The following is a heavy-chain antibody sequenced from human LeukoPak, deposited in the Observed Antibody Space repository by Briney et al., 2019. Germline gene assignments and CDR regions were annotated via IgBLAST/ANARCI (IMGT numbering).Heavy chain of an antibody. D-gene: IGHD3-10*01. CDR3: ARDHYYGSGSYHNVFDY. V-gene: IGHV1-2*06. J-gene: IGHJ4*02. CDR2: IDPNSGVT. Sequence: GASVKVSCKASGYTFTGDYMHWVRQAPGQGLEWMGRIDPNSGVTNYAQKFEGRVTMTRDTSISTAYMDLSRLRSDDTAVYYCARDHYYGSGSYHNVFDYWGQGTLVTVSS. CDR1: GYTFTGDY.